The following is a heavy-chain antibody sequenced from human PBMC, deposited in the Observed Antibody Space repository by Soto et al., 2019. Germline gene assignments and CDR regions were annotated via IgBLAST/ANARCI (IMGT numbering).Heavy chain of an antibody. CDR2: ILSDGGTK. Sequence: EVQLLESGGGLVQPGGSLRLSCAASGFTFAGYAMNWVRQAPGRGLEWVAGILSDGGTKYYADPVKGRFTISSDNSKNILYLQMSSLRADDTALYYCAKDFRPDGKYDLDYWGQGTPVVVSS. CDR3: AKDFRPDGKYDLDY. V-gene: IGHV3-23*01. J-gene: IGHJ4*02. D-gene: IGHD3-3*01. CDR1: GFTFAGYA.